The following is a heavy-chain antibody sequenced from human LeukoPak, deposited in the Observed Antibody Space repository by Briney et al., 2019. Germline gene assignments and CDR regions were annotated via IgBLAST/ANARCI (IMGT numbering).Heavy chain of an antibody. CDR3: ARDLIGGSYYMDY. J-gene: IGHJ4*02. V-gene: IGHV1-2*02. CDR2: INPNSGGT. Sequence: ASVKVSCKASGYTFTDYYMHWVRQAPGRGLEWMGWINPNSGGTNYAQNFQGRVTMTWDTSISTAYMELNRLRSDDTAVYYCARDLIGGSYYMDYWGQGTLVTVSS. CDR1: GYTFTDYY. D-gene: IGHD1-26*01.